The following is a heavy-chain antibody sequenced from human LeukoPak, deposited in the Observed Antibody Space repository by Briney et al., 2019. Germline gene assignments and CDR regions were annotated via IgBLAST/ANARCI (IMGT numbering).Heavy chain of an antibody. CDR2: IFRKTDGCTT. Sequence: NTGGSLILSCAASGLTFSNVWMKWVPQAPDKGLELVGRIFRKTDGCTTEYATPVKGRFTISKDDSKNTLYLQMNRMKIEDKDVYYCARGSNRYGTSDFDYWGQGALVTVSS. V-gene: IGHV3-15*01. D-gene: IGHD2-8*02. CDR1: GLTFSNVW. J-gene: IGHJ4*02. CDR3: ARGSNRYGTSDFDY.